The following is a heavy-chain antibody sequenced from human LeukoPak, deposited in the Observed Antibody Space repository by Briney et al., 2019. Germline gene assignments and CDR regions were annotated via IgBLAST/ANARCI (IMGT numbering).Heavy chain of an antibody. Sequence: GGSLRLSCAASGYTFTGYYMHWVRQAPGQGLEWMGWINPNSGGTNYAQKFQGWVTMTRDTSISTAYMELSRLRSDDTAVYYCARDLEILYSGSYGLSDAFDIWGQGTVVTVSS. CDR3: ARDLEILYSGSYGLSDAFDI. CDR2: INPNSGGT. CDR1: GYTFTGYY. J-gene: IGHJ3*02. V-gene: IGHV1-2*04. D-gene: IGHD1-26*01.